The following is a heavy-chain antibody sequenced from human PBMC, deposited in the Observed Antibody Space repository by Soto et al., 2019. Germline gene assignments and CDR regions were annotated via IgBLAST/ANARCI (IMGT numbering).Heavy chain of an antibody. V-gene: IGHV3-23*01. Sequence: ASVKVSCAASGFTFSSYAMSWVRQAPGKGLEWVSAISGSGGSTYYADSVKGRFTISRDNSKNTLYLQMNSLRAEDTAVYYCAKGPFYFDYWGQGTLVTVSS. CDR3: AKGPFYFDY. J-gene: IGHJ4*02. CDR1: GFTFSSYA. CDR2: ISGSGGST.